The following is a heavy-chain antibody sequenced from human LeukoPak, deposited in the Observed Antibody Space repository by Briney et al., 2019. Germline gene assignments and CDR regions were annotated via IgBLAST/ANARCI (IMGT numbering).Heavy chain of an antibody. V-gene: IGHV3-23*01. J-gene: IGHJ4*02. CDR2: ISGSGGST. CDR1: GFTFSSYA. CDR3: AKGYYDYVWGSYRPGIFDY. Sequence: GGSLRLSCAASGFTFSSYAMSWVRQAPGKGLEWVSAISGSGGSTYYADSVKGRFTISRDNSRDTLYLQMNSLRAEDTAVYYCAKGYYDYVWGSYRPGIFDYWGQGTLVTVSS. D-gene: IGHD3-16*02.